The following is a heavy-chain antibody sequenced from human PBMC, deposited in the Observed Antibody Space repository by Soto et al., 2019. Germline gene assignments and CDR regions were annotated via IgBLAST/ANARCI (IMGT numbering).Heavy chain of an antibody. CDR3: RKGSDYVLNGTPFRKVQYYYSYMDV. Sequence: EVQLLESGGALVQSGGSLRLSCAASGFTFSNFAMSWVRKAPGKGLEWVSGISWSGDNKAHADSVKGRFTISRDNSKNTLYLQMTSLRAEDTAVYYCRKGSDYVLNGTPFRKVQYYYSYMDVWGKGTTVTVSS. J-gene: IGHJ6*03. V-gene: IGHV3-23*01. CDR2: ISWSGDNK. D-gene: IGHD3-16*01. CDR1: GFTFSNFA.